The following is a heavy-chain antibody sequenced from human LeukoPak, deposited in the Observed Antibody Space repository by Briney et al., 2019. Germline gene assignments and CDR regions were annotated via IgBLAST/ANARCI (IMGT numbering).Heavy chain of an antibody. CDR2: ISTSGST. CDR1: AASISNYY. CDR3: ASPRSGYRYTFDY. D-gene: IGHD3-22*01. Sequence: SETLSLTCAVSAASISNYYWSWIRQAPGKGMEWIGYISTSGSTNYNPSLKSRVSISLDTSKNRFSLNLNFVTAADTAVYYCASPRSGYRYTFDYWGQGALVTVSS. V-gene: IGHV4-4*09. J-gene: IGHJ4*02.